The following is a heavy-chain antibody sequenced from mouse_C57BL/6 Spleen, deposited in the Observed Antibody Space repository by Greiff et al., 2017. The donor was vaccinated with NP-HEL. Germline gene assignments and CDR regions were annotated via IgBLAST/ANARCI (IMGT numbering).Heavy chain of an antibody. Sequence: QVQLQQPGAELVRPGSSVKLSCKASGYTFTSYWMHWVKQRPIQGLEWIGNIDPSDSATHYNQKFKDKATLTVDKSSSTAYMQLSSLTSEDSAVYYCARYTTVVGGDYWGQGTSVTVSS. CDR2: IDPSDSAT. V-gene: IGHV1-52*01. D-gene: IGHD1-1*01. CDR1: GYTFTSYW. CDR3: ARYTTVVGGDY. J-gene: IGHJ4*01.